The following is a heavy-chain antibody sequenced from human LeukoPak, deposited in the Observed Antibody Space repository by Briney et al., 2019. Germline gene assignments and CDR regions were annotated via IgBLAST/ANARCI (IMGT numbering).Heavy chain of an antibody. CDR3: AKDYGSGSPYHMDV. CDR1: GFTFSSYS. CDR2: ISSSSSYI. D-gene: IGHD3-10*01. V-gene: IGHV3-21*01. Sequence: GGSLRLSCAASGFTFSSYSMNWVRQAPGKGLEWVSSISSSSSYIYYADSVKGRFTISRDNAKNSLYLQMNSLRAEDTAVYYCAKDYGSGSPYHMDVWGKGTTVTVSS. J-gene: IGHJ6*03.